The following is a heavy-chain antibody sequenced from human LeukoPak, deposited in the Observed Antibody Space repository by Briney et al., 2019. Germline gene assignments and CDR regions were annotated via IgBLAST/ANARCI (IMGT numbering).Heavy chain of an antibody. CDR3: ARNMTVISRLDVFDI. Sequence: PSETLSLICTVSGGSMSSSGQYWGWIRQSPVKGLEWIGSIYYGGSTYYNPSLKSRVTISVDTSKNQFSLELTSVTAADTAIYYCARNMTVISRLDVFDIWGPGTMVTVS. V-gene: IGHV4-39*01. J-gene: IGHJ3*02. CDR2: IYYGGST. CDR1: GGSMSSSGQY. D-gene: IGHD2-21*01.